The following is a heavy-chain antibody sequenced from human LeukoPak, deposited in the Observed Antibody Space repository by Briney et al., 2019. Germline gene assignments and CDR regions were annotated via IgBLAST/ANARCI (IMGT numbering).Heavy chain of an antibody. J-gene: IGHJ4*02. CDR1: GYSFTGYY. Sequence: ASVKVSCKASGYSFTGYYMHWVRQAPGQGLEWMGWINPYSGGTNYAQKLQGRVTMTTDTSTSTAYMELRSLRSDDTAVYYCARGGYFWSGYEYYFDYWGQGTLVTVSS. CDR2: INPYSGGT. V-gene: IGHV1-2*02. CDR3: ARGGYFWSGYEYYFDY. D-gene: IGHD3-3*01.